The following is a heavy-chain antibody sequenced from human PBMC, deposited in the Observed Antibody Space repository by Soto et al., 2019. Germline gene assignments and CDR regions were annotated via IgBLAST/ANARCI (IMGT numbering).Heavy chain of an antibody. D-gene: IGHD3-22*01. Sequence: QVQLVESGGGVVQPGRSLRLSCVASGFTFSQYGMHWARQAPGKGLEWVSVIWYDGTNKYYADSVKGRFTISRDNSKNTLNLKRDSLRAEDTAVYYCARPSGDYYDSSGPIGYWGQGTLVTVSS. CDR3: ARPSGDYYDSSGPIGY. CDR1: GFTFSQYG. J-gene: IGHJ4*02. V-gene: IGHV3-33*01. CDR2: IWYDGTNK.